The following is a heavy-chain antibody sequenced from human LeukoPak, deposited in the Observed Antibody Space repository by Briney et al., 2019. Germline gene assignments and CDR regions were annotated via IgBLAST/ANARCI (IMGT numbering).Heavy chain of an antibody. CDR2: IHYSGST. J-gene: IGHJ5*02. V-gene: IGHV4-59*01. Sequence: PSETLSLTCTVSGGSISSYYWSWIRQPPGKGLEWIGYIHYSGSTSYNPSLKSRVIISVDTSKNQISLKVRSATAADTAVYYCARTTEDCSSTSCYQYWFDPWGQGTLVTVSS. CDR1: GGSISSYY. D-gene: IGHD2-2*01. CDR3: ARTTEDCSSTSCYQYWFDP.